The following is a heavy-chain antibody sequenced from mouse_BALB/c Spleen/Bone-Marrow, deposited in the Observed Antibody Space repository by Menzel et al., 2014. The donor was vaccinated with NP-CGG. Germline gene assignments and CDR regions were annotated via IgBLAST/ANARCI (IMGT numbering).Heavy chain of an antibody. Sequence: EVKLMESEAELVKPGASVKLSCTASGFNIKDTYMHWVKQRPEQGLEWIGRIDPANGNTKYDPKFQGKATITADTSSNTAYLQLSSLTSEDTAVYYCASYDYGYYFDYWGQGTTLTVSS. CDR1: GFNIKDTY. D-gene: IGHD2-4*01. CDR3: ASYDYGYYFDY. J-gene: IGHJ2*01. CDR2: IDPANGNT. V-gene: IGHV14-3*02.